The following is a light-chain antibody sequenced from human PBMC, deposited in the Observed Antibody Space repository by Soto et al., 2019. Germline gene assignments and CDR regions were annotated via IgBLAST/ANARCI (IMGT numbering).Light chain of an antibody. Sequence: QSVLTQPPSVSAAQRQKGTISCSGSSSNIGNNYVSWYQQLPGTAPKLLIYENNKRPSGIPDRFSGSKSGTSATLGITGLQTGDEADYYCGTWDSSLSALYVFGTGTKVTVL. CDR1: SSNIGNNY. CDR3: GTWDSSLSALYV. V-gene: IGLV1-51*02. J-gene: IGLJ1*01. CDR2: ENN.